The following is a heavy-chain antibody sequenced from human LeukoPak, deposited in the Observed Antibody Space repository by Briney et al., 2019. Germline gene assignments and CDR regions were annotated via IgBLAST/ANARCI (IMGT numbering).Heavy chain of an antibody. CDR1: GGSISSYY. CDR2: IYYSGST. Sequence: SETLSLTCTVSGGSISSYYWSWIRQPPGKGLEWIGYIYYSGSTNYNPSLKSRVTISVDTSKDQFSLKLSPVTAADTAVYYCARFSSGWYPAWYFDLWGRGTLVTVSS. J-gene: IGHJ2*01. CDR3: ARFSSGWYPAWYFDL. V-gene: IGHV4-59*01. D-gene: IGHD6-19*01.